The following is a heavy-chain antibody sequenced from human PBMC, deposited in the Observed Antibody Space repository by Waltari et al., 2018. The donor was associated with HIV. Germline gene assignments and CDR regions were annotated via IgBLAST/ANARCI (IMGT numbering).Heavy chain of an antibody. CDR3: ARGRGGSYYYGVDV. V-gene: IGHV1-18*01. J-gene: IGHJ6*02. Sequence: QVHLVQSGAEVKMPGASVRFSCKTSGYIFTNYGVSWVRQAPGQGLEWLGWISGHNAKTNYAQRLQGRVTLTTDTSTSTAYMELRSLRSDDTAVYYWARGRGGSYYYGVDVWGQGTTVTVS. CDR1: GYIFTNYG. D-gene: IGHD6-19*01. CDR2: ISGHNAKT.